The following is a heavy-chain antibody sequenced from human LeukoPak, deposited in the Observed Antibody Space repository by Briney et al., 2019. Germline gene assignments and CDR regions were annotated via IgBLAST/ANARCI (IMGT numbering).Heavy chain of an antibody. J-gene: IGHJ6*02. V-gene: IGHV3-23*01. CDR1: GFTFSNYA. CDR3: AKHAGSYYYYSMDV. Sequence: GGSLRLSCAASGFTFSNYAMTWVRQAPGKGLEWVSGMSSGTGSTYYADSVKGRFTISRDNSKNTLYLQMNSLRGEDTAVYYCAKHAGSYYYYSMDVWGQGTTVTVSS. CDR2: MSSGTGST. D-gene: IGHD3-10*01.